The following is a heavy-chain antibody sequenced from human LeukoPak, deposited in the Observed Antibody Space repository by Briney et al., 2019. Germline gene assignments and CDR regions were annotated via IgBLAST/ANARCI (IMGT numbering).Heavy chain of an antibody. V-gene: IGHV3-48*01. D-gene: IGHD6-19*01. CDR3: ARDYSSGWYPAFDI. CDR1: GFTFSSYS. Sequence: GGSLRLSCVASGFTFSSYSMNWVRQAPGKGLEWVSYISSSSSTIYYADSVKGRFTISRDNAKNSLYLQMNSLRAEDTAVYYCARDYSSGWYPAFDIWGQGTMVTVSS. CDR2: ISSSSSTI. J-gene: IGHJ3*02.